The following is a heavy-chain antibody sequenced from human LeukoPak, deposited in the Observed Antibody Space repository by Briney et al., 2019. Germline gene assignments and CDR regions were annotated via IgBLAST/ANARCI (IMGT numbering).Heavy chain of an antibody. CDR1: GGTFSSYA. V-gene: IGHV1-69*04. J-gene: IGHJ4*02. Sequence: ASVKVSCKASGGTFSSYAISWVRQAPRQGLEWMGRIIPILGIANYAQKFQGRVTITADKSTSTAYMELSSLRSEDTAVYYCAIISSQIDYWGQGTLVTVSS. D-gene: IGHD2-15*01. CDR2: IIPILGIA. CDR3: AIISSQIDY.